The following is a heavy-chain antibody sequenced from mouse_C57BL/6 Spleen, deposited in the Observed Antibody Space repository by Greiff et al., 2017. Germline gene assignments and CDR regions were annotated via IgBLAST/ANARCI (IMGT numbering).Heavy chain of an antibody. CDR3: ARGAYGSSPSPMDY. D-gene: IGHD1-1*01. J-gene: IGHJ4*01. Sequence: VQLQQSGPELVKPGASVEISCKASGYAFSSSWMNWVKQRPGKGLEWIGRIYPGDGDTNYNGKFKGKATLTADKSSSTAYMQLSSLTSEDSAVYFCARGAYGSSPSPMDYWGQGTSVTVSS. V-gene: IGHV1-82*01. CDR1: GYAFSSSW. CDR2: IYPGDGDT.